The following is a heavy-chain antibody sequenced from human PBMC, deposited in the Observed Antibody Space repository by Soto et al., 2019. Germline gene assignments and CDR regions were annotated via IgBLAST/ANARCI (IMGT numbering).Heavy chain of an antibody. V-gene: IGHV3-74*01. D-gene: IGHD1-20*01. Sequence: GGRLRISCVTGALTFSPSPAHWVRQAAGKGLVCAAPMNRVVSNTHYADSVKGQFTITSHNAKNTVYLQINSLSAEATALYYCSKDNSKSYCGHETLVPVAS. J-gene: IGHJ4*01. CDR3: SKDNSKSY. CDR2: MNRVVSNT. CDR1: ALTFSPSP.